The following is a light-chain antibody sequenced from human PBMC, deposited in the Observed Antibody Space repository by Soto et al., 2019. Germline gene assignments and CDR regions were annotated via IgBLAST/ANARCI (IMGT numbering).Light chain of an antibody. V-gene: IGLV1-40*01. Sequence: QSVLTQPPSVSGAPGQRVTISCTGSSSNIGAGYDVHWYQQLPGTAPKLLIYGNSNRPSGVPDRFSGSKSGTSASLAITGLQAEDEADYYCQSYDSSLSGGVFGIGTKVTVL. CDR3: QSYDSSLSGGV. CDR1: SSNIGAGYD. J-gene: IGLJ1*01. CDR2: GNS.